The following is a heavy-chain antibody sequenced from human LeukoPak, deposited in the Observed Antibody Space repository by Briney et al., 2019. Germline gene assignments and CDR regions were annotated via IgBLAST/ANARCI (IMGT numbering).Heavy chain of an antibody. D-gene: IGHD3-3*01. V-gene: IGHV4-39*07. CDR1: GGSISSSSYY. Sequence: SETLSLTCTVSGGSISSSSYYWGWIRQPPGTGLEWIGEINHSGSTNYNPSLKSRVTISVDTSKNQFSLKLSSVTAADTAVYYCASRRITIFGVVRGIDYWGQGTLVTVSS. CDR3: ASRRITIFGVVRGIDY. CDR2: INHSGST. J-gene: IGHJ4*02.